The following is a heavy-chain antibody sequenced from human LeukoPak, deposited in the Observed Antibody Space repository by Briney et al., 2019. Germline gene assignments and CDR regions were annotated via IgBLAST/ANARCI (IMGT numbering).Heavy chain of an antibody. V-gene: IGHV3-48*04. CDR2: ISSSSSTI. CDR3: ARDRRTGFDP. J-gene: IGHJ5*02. CDR1: GFTFSSYS. Sequence: PGGSLRLSCAASGFTFSSYSMNWVRQAPGKGLEWVSYISSSSSTIYYADSVKGRFTISRDNAKNSLYLQMNSLRAEDTAVYYCARDRRTGFDPWGQGTLVTVS.